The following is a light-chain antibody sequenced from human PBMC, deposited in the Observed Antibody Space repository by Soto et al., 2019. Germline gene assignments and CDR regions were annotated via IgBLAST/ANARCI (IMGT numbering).Light chain of an antibody. J-gene: IGLJ2*01. V-gene: IGLV3-1*01. Sequence: SYELTQPPSVSMSPGQTASITCSGDKLGDKYTSWYQQKPGQSPVLVIYEDIKRPSGIPERFSGSTSGNTATLTISGTQAMDEADYYCQAWDSSTAVFGGGTKVTVL. CDR2: EDI. CDR1: KLGDKY. CDR3: QAWDSSTAV.